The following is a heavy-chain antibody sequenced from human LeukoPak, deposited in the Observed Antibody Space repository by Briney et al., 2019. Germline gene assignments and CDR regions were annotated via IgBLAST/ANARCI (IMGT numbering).Heavy chain of an antibody. CDR2: ISAYNGNT. D-gene: IGHD6-19*01. J-gene: IGHJ4*02. CDR1: GYTFTSYG. CDR3: ARLLMYSSGWYVLDY. V-gene: IGHV1-18*01. Sequence: GASVKVSCKASGYTFTSYGISWVRQAPGQGLEWMGWISAYNGNTNYAQKLQGRVTMTTDTSTSTAYMELRSLRSDDTAMYYCARLLMYSSGWYVLDYWGQGTLVTVSS.